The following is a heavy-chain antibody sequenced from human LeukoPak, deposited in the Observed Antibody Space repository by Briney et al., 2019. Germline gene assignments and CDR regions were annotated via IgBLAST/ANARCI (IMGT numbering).Heavy chain of an antibody. Sequence: GGSLRLSCVASKFRFSTFWMSWVRQAPGKGLEWVANIKQDGSEKYYVDSVKGRFTISRDNAKNSVYLQMSNLRAEDTAVYYCARDKASGSPIDYWGQGTLVTVSS. V-gene: IGHV3-7*01. J-gene: IGHJ4*02. CDR3: ARDKASGSPIDY. CDR2: IKQDGSEK. D-gene: IGHD1-26*01. CDR1: KFRFSTFW.